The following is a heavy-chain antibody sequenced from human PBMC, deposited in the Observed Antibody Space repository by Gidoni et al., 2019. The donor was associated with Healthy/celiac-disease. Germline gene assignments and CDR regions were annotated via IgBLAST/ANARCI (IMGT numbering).Heavy chain of an antibody. D-gene: IGHD5-12*01. Sequence: QVQLQQWGAGLLKPSETLSLTCAVYGGSFSGYYWSWLRQPPGKGLEWIGEINHSGSTNYNPSLKSRVTISVDTSKNQFSLKLSSVTAADTAVYYCARGLLVRDIVAMDYYYMDVWGKGTTVTVSS. CDR3: ARGLLVRDIVAMDYYYMDV. V-gene: IGHV4-34*01. CDR1: GGSFSGYY. CDR2: INHSGST. J-gene: IGHJ6*03.